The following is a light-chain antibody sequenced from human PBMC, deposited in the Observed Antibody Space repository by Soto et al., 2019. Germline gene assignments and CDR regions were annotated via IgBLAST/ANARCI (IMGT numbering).Light chain of an antibody. Sequence: EIVMTQSPATLSVSPGERATLSCRASQSVSSNLAWYQQKPGQAPRLLIYGASTRATGIPARFSGSGSGTEFTLTISSLQSEDFAVHYCQQYNNWTRTFGQGTKV. CDR1: QSVSSN. CDR2: GAS. J-gene: IGKJ1*01. CDR3: QQYNNWTRT. V-gene: IGKV3-15*01.